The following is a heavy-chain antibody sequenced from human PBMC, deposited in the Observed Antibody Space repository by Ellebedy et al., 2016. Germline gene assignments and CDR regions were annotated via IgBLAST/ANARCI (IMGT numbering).Heavy chain of an antibody. J-gene: IGHJ6*02. CDR1: GFTFRSYD. Sequence: GGSLRLXXAASGFTFRSYDMHWVRQTTANGLEWVSTLDVAGDTYYRGSVKGRFTISRESAKNSLYLQMNNLSAEDTAVYYCARSDILTDYYGMDVWGQGTTVIVSS. D-gene: IGHD3-9*01. V-gene: IGHV3-13*04. CDR2: LDVAGDT. CDR3: ARSDILTDYYGMDV.